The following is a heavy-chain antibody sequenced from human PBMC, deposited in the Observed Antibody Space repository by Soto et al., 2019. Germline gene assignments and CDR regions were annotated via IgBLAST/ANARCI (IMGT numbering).Heavy chain of an antibody. CDR2: IIPIFGTA. J-gene: IGHJ4*02. D-gene: IGHD3-9*01. CDR3: ARRGNYDILTGPFDY. CDR1: GGTFSSYA. V-gene: IGHV1-69*13. Sequence: VASVKVSCKASGGTFSSYAISWVRQAPGQGLEWMGGIIPIFGTANYAQKFQGRVTITADESTSTAYMELSSLRSEDTAVYYCARRGNYDILTGPFDYWGQGTLVTVSS.